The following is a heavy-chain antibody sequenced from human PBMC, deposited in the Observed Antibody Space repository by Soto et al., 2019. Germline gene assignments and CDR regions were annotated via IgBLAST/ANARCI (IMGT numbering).Heavy chain of an antibody. Sequence: QVQLQESGPGLVKPSETLSLTCTISGGSISSYYWSWIRQPPGKGLEWIGYIYYSGSTNYNPSLKSRITTSVDTSKYQFSLKLSSVPAADTAVYYCARRYGSCFDFWGQGTLVTVSS. CDR3: ARRYGSCFDF. D-gene: IGHD5-18*01. V-gene: IGHV4-59*08. CDR2: IYYSGST. CDR1: GGSISSYY. J-gene: IGHJ4*02.